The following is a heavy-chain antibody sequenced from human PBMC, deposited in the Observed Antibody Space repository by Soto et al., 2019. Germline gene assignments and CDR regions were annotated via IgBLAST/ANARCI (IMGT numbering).Heavy chain of an antibody. Sequence: PGGSLRLSCAASGFTFSSYAMSWVRQAPGKGLEWVSAISGSGGSTYYADSVKGRFTISRDNSKNTLYLQMNSLRAEDTAVYYCAKDELEWLPNYYYGMDVWGQGTTVTVSS. D-gene: IGHD3-3*01. V-gene: IGHV3-23*01. J-gene: IGHJ6*02. CDR1: GFTFSSYA. CDR3: AKDELEWLPNYYYGMDV. CDR2: ISGSGGST.